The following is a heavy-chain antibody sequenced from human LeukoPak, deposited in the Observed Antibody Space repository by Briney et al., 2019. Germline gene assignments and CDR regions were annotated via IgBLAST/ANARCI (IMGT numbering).Heavy chain of an antibody. CDR2: ISSSSSYI. CDR3: ARITVAGSGRPYFDY. V-gene: IGHV3-21*01. Sequence: PGGSLRLSCAASGFTFSSYSMNWVRQAPGKGLEWVSSISSSSSYIYYADSVKGRFTISRDNAKNSLYLQMNSLRAEDTAVYCARITVAGSGRPYFDYWGQGTLVTVSS. CDR1: GFTFSSYS. J-gene: IGHJ4*02. D-gene: IGHD6-19*01.